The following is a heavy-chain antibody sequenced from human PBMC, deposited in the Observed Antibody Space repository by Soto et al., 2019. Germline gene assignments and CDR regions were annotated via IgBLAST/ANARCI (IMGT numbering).Heavy chain of an antibody. J-gene: IGHJ6*02. V-gene: IGHV1-46*03. D-gene: IGHD3-16*01. Sequence: QVQLVQSGAEVKTPGASVKISCKASGDTFTSYYMHWVRQAPGQGLEWMGVINLSGGSTTYAQKIQGRVTMTRDTSTKTVIMELSSLRSEDTAVYFCGRGGRTGAYGMDVWGQGTAVTVSS. CDR3: GRGGRTGAYGMDV. CDR2: INLSGGST. CDR1: GDTFTSYY.